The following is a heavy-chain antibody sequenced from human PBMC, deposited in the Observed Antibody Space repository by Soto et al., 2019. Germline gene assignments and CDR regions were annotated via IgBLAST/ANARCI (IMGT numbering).Heavy chain of an antibody. CDR2: ISHSGAT. CDR1: GYVITNGYH. Sequence: SETLSLTCAVSGYVITNGYHWGWIRPPPGKELEWIGTISHSGATYYNPSLKSRVTISIDTDKNHLYMILTYVTAADTATYYCTRIYCTTTSCFINGMEVWGQGTTVT. J-gene: IGHJ6*02. D-gene: IGHD2-2*01. V-gene: IGHV4-38-2*01. CDR3: TRIYCTTTSCFINGMEV.